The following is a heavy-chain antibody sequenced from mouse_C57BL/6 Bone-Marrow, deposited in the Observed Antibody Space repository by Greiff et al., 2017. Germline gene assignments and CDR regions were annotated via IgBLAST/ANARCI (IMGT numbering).Heavy chain of an antibody. V-gene: IGHV1-52*01. J-gene: IGHJ1*03. Sequence: QVQLQQPGAELVRPGSSVKLSCKASGYTFTSYWMHWVKQRPIQGLEWIGNIDPSDSETHYNQKFKDKATLTVDKSSSTAYMQLSSLTSEDSAVYYCARIVDFYWYFDVWGTGTTVTVSS. CDR3: ARIVDFYWYFDV. CDR2: IDPSDSET. CDR1: GYTFTSYW.